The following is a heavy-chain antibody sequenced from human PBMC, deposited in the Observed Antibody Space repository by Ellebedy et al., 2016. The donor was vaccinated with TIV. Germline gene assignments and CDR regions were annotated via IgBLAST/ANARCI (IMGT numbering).Heavy chain of an antibody. CDR2: IYYSGST. CDR3: ARGVMGYYSYGMDV. J-gene: IGHJ6*02. CDR1: GGSISSYY. V-gene: IGHV4-59*01. D-gene: IGHD2-21*01. Sequence: MPSETLSLTCTVSGGSISSYYWSWIRQPPGKGLEWIGYIYYSGSTNYNPSLKSRVIISGDTSKNQLSLSLPSLTAADTAVYYCARGVMGYYSYGMDVWGQGTTVTVSS.